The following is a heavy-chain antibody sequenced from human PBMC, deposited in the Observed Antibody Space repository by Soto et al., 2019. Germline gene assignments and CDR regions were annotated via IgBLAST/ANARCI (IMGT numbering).Heavy chain of an antibody. CDR1: GFTFSSYA. Sequence: GVSLRLSCAASGFTFSSYAMSWVRQAPGKGLEWVSAISGSGGSTYYADSVKGRFTISRDNSKNTLYLQMNSLRAEDTAVYYCAKIRIVTAIPFDAFDIWGQGTMVTVSS. CDR3: AKIRIVTAIPFDAFDI. J-gene: IGHJ3*02. CDR2: ISGSGGST. D-gene: IGHD2-21*02. V-gene: IGHV3-23*01.